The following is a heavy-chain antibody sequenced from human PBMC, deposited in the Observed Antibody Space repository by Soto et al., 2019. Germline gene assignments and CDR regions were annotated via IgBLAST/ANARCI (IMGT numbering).Heavy chain of an antibody. CDR1: GFTVSSNY. J-gene: IGHJ4*02. CDR3: ARVHEVCSGGSCYQNFDY. D-gene: IGHD2-15*01. CDR2: IYSGGST. Sequence: GGSLRLSCAASGFTVSSNYMSWVRQAPGKGLEWVSVIYSGGSTYYADSVKGRFTISRHNSKNTLYLQMNSLRAEDTAVYYCARVHEVCSGGSCYQNFDYWGQGTLVTVSS. V-gene: IGHV3-53*04.